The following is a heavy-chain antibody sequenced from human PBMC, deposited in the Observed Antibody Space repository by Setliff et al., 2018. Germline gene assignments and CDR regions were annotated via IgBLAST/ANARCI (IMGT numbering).Heavy chain of an antibody. CDR3: ARMSGFLYMDV. V-gene: IGHV4-61*09. CDR1: GGSLSSYNY. CDR2: IYTDGST. J-gene: IGHJ6*03. D-gene: IGHD3-3*01. Sequence: TLSLTCTVSGGSLSSYNYWSWIRQPAGKGLEWIGQIYTDGSTNYNPSLKSRVTISVDKSKNQFSLKLSSVTAADTAVYYCARMSGFLYMDVWGKGTTVTVSS.